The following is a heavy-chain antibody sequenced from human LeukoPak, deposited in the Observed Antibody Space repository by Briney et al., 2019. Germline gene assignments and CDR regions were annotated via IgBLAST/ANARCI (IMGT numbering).Heavy chain of an antibody. Sequence: SETLSLNCSVFGGSINSYWWSWIRQPAGKGLEFIGRIYTTGRTNYNPSLKSRVSMSVDTSKNKFSLELRSVTAADTAVYFCARAGYTISSYRFDYWGQGALVTVSS. J-gene: IGHJ4*02. CDR3: ARAGYTISSYRFDY. CDR1: GGSINSYW. D-gene: IGHD3-16*02. CDR2: IYTTGRT. V-gene: IGHV4-4*07.